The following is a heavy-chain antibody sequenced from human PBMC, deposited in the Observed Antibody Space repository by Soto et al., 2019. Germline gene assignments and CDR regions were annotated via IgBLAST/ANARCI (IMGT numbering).Heavy chain of an antibody. CDR3: ARDKGQKRYDAFDI. Sequence: SVKVSCKAQASVVTFSSYSINWVRQAPGQGLEWMGGIIPLSGSTNFAQKFQGRVTFTADESTRTAYMELSSLRSEDTAVYYCARDKGQKRYDAFDIWGQGTMVTVSS. CDR2: IIPLSGST. J-gene: IGHJ3*02. CDR1: VVTFSSYS. V-gene: IGHV1-69*13.